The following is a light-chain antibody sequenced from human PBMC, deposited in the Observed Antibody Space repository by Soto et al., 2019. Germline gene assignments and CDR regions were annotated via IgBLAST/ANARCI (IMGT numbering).Light chain of an antibody. CDR2: ANN. CDR1: NSDIGAGYD. Sequence: QAVVTQPPSVSGAPGQRVTISCTGSNSDIGAGYDVHWYQQLPGTAPKLVIYANNNRPSGVPDRFSASKSGTSASLAITGLQAHDEADYYCQSYDSSLRGVFGTGTKLTVL. J-gene: IGLJ1*01. V-gene: IGLV1-40*01. CDR3: QSYDSSLRGV.